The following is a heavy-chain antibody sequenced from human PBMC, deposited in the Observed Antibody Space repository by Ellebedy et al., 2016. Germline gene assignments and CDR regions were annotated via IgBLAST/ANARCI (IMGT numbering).Heavy chain of an antibody. CDR3: ARDGSSIAARRGDY. D-gene: IGHD6-6*01. CDR2: IIPIFGTA. V-gene: IGHV1-69*13. CDR1: GGTFSSYA. Sequence: SVKVSCXASGGTFSSYAISWVRQAPGQGLEWMGGIIPIFGTANYAQKFQGRVTITADESTSTAYMELSSLRSEDTAVYYCARDGSSIAARRGDYWGQGTLVTVSS. J-gene: IGHJ4*02.